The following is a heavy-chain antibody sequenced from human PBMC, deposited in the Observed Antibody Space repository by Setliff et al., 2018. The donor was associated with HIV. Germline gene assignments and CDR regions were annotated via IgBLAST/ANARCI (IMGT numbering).Heavy chain of an antibody. J-gene: IGHJ6*02. CDR3: ARDPLRISDRSNFHFGMDV. Sequence: ASVKVSCKASGYTFTSYSMHWVRQAPGQGLEWMGIINRSGGTTNYAQKFQGRVTMTRDTSTSTVYMEVSSLRSDDTAVYYCARDPLRISDRSNFHFGMDVWGQGTTVTVSS. D-gene: IGHD3-3*01. CDR2: INRSGGTT. V-gene: IGHV1-46*01. CDR1: GYTFTSYS.